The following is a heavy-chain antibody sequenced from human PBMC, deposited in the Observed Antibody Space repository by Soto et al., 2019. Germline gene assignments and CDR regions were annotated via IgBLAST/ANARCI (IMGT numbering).Heavy chain of an antibody. J-gene: IGHJ4*02. V-gene: IGHV4-34*01. D-gene: IGHD3-22*01. CDR3: ARGIDRAKVGF. CDR1: GGSVSDYY. Sequence: SQTLSLTCSVSGGSVSDYYCSWIRQPPGKGLEWIGEISQGEGIHYNPSLKGRVSISVDTSKNQFSLKLTSVTVADSAVYYCARGIDRAKVGFWGQGTLVTVSS. CDR2: ISQGEGI.